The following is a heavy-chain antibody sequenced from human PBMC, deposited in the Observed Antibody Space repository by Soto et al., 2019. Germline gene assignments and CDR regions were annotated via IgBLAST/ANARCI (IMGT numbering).Heavy chain of an antibody. V-gene: IGHV3-30-3*01. Sequence: QVQLVESGGGVVQPGRSLRLSCAASGFTFSSYAMHWVRQAPGKGLEWVAVISYDGSNKYYAASVKGRITISRDNSKNTLYLKMNSRRAEDTAVYYCAREATVVSGGFDYWGQGTLVTVSS. J-gene: IGHJ4*02. CDR2: ISYDGSNK. D-gene: IGHD4-17*01. CDR1: GFTFSSYA. CDR3: AREATVVSGGFDY.